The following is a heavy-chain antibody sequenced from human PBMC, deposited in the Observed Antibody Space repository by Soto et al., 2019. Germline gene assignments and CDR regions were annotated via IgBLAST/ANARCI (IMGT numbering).Heavy chain of an antibody. V-gene: IGHV3-30*18. D-gene: IGHD2-15*01. Sequence: GGSLRLSCAASGFTFSSYGMHWVRQAPGKGLEWVAVISYDGSNKYYADSVKGRFTISRDNSKNTLYLQMNSLRAEDTAVYYCAKDRRDVVVVEGHHDAFDIWGQGTMVTVSS. J-gene: IGHJ3*02. CDR2: ISYDGSNK. CDR1: GFTFSSYG. CDR3: AKDRRDVVVVEGHHDAFDI.